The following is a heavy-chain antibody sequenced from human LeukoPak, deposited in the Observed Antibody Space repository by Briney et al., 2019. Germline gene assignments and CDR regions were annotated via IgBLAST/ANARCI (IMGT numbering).Heavy chain of an antibody. CDR3: AKDRYYGSRRAYDY. CDR1: GFTFSSYA. V-gene: IGHV3-23*01. D-gene: IGHD3-22*01. J-gene: IGHJ4*02. CDR2: LSGGGGDT. Sequence: SGGSLRLSCAASGFTFSSYAMSWVRQAPGKGPEWVSSLSGGGGDTYYADSVNGRFTISRDNSKKTLYLQMNSLRAEDTAVYYCAKDRYYGSRRAYDYWGQGTLVTVSS.